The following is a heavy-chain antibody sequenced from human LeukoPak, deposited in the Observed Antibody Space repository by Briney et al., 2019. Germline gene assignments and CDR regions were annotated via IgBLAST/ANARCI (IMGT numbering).Heavy chain of an antibody. V-gene: IGHV3-23*01. J-gene: IGHJ6*02. D-gene: IGHD5-18*01. Sequence: GGSLRLSCAASGFTFSSYDMTWVRQAPGKGLEWVSAISGSGGSTYYADSVKGRFSISRDSSKNTLYLQMNSLRAEDTAVYYCAKAPPDSYYYYYGMDVWGQGTTVTVSS. CDR1: GFTFSSYD. CDR3: AKAPPDSYYYYYGMDV. CDR2: ISGSGGST.